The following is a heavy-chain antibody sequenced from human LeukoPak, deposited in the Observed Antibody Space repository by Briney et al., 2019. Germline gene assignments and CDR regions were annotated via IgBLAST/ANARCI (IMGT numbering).Heavy chain of an antibody. J-gene: IGHJ3*02. V-gene: IGHV4-59*01. CDR1: GGSISSYY. Sequence: SETLSLTCTVSGGSISSYYWSWIRQPPGKGLEWIGYIYYSGSTNYNPSLESRVTISVDTSKNQFSLKLSSVTAADTAVYYCAREGNAFDIWGQGTMVTVSS. CDR3: AREGNAFDI. CDR2: IYYSGST.